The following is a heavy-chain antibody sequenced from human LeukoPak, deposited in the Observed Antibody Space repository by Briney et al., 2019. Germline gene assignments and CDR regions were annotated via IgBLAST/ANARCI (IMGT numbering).Heavy chain of an antibody. CDR2: INHSGST. J-gene: IGHJ4*02. Sequence: SETLSLTCAVYGGSFSGYYWSWIRQPPGKGLEWIGEINHSGSTNYNPSLKSRVTISVDTSKNQFSLKLSSVTAADTAVYYCARGRNHLHWGQGTLVTVSS. CDR3: ARGRNHLH. CDR1: GGSFSGYY. V-gene: IGHV4-34*01.